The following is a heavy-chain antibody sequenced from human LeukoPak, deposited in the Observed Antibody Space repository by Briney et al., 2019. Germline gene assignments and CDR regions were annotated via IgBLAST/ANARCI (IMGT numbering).Heavy chain of an antibody. CDR2: INHSGST. CDR1: GGSFSGYY. D-gene: IGHD3-10*01. CDR3: ARPLYGSGSYPFDP. Sequence: SETLSLTCAVYGGSFSGYYWSWIRQPPGKGLEWVGEINHSGSTNYNPSLKSRGTISVDTYKNQFSLKLSSVTAADTAVYYCARPLYGSGSYPFDPWGQGTLVTVSS. J-gene: IGHJ5*02. V-gene: IGHV4-34*01.